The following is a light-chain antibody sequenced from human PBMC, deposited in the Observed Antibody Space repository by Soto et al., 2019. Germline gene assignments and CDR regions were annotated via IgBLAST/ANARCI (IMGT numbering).Light chain of an antibody. CDR1: GSDVGGYNY. V-gene: IGLV2-14*01. J-gene: IGLJ1*01. CDR2: EVT. Sequence: QSALTQPASVSGSPGQSITISCTGTGSDVGGYNYVSSYQHHPGKAPKLMIYEVTNRPSGVSNRFSGSKSGNTASLTISGLQAEDEADYYCSSYTSSSTPYVFGTGTKVTVL. CDR3: SSYTSSSTPYV.